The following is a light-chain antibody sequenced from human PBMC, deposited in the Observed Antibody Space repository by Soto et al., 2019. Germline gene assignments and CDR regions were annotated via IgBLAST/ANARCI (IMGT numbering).Light chain of an antibody. Sequence: QSALTQPASVSASPGQSITISCTGSSSDIGAYNYVSWYQQHPDKAPKLMIYDVSNRPSGVSSRFSGSKSGNTASLTISGLQAEDEADYYCSSYTSSSTDVFGTGTKLTVL. CDR3: SSYTSSSTDV. J-gene: IGLJ1*01. V-gene: IGLV2-14*01. CDR1: SSDIGAYNY. CDR2: DVS.